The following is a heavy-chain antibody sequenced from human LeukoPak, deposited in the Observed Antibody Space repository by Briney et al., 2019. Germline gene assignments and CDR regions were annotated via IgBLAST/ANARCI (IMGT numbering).Heavy chain of an antibody. Sequence: PSETLSLTCAVYGGPFSGYYWSWIRQPPGKGLEWIGEINHSGSTNYNPSLKSRVTISVDTSKNQFSLKLSSVTAADTAVYYCVRGFRTKSSDYWGQGTLVTVSS. CDR2: INHSGST. J-gene: IGHJ4*02. CDR1: GGPFSGYY. V-gene: IGHV4-34*01. CDR3: VRGFRTKSSDY. D-gene: IGHD2-2*01.